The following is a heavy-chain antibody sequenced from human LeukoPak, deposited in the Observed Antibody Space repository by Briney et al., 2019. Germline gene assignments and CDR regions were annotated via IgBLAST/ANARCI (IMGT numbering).Heavy chain of an antibody. CDR3: ATPPTVTRNY. CDR1: GFTFDDYG. CDR2: INWNGGST. J-gene: IGHJ4*02. V-gene: IGHV3-20*04. D-gene: IGHD4-17*01. Sequence: GGSLRLSCAASGFTFDDYGMSWVRQAPGKGVEWVSGINWNGGSTVYADSVKGRFTISRDNSKNTLYLQMDSLRAEDTAVYYCATPPTVTRNYWGQGTLVTVSS.